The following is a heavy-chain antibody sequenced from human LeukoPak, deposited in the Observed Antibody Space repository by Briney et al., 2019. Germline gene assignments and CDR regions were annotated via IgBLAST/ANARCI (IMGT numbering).Heavy chain of an antibody. CDR1: GFTFSDSY. CDR3: ARGDINRSSSWLEDWFDP. V-gene: IGHV3-30-3*01. Sequence: GGSLRLSCVVSGFTFSDSYMSWIRQAPGKGLEWVAVISYDGSNKYYADSVKGRFTISRDNSKNTLYLQMNSLRAEDTAVYYCARGDINRSSSWLEDWFDPWGQGTLVTVSS. D-gene: IGHD6-13*01. CDR2: ISYDGSNK. J-gene: IGHJ5*02.